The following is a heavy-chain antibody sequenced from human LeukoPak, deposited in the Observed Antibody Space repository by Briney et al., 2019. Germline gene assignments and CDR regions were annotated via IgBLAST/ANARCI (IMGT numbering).Heavy chain of an antibody. J-gene: IGHJ6*02. D-gene: IGHD3-22*01. CDR3: ARAVGFDSSGYEYYYYGMDV. CDR2: ISYRGDTI. V-gene: IGHV3-11*01. Sequence: GGSLRLSCAASGFTFSGSYMSWIRQAPGKGLEWVSYISYRGDTIYYTDSVKGRFTIPRDNAKDSLYLQMDSLRADDTAVYYCARAVGFDSSGYEYYYYGMDVWGQGTTVTVSS. CDR1: GFTFSGSY.